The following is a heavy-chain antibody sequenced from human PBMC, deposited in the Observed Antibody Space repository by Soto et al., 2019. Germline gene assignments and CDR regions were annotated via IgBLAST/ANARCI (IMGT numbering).Heavy chain of an antibody. V-gene: IGHV3-23*01. J-gene: IGHJ4*02. CDR2: ISGSGGST. Sequence: EVQLLESGGGLVQPGGSLRLSCAASGFTFSSYVMSWVRQAPGKGLEWVSAISGSGGSTYYADSVKGRFTISRDNSKNTLYLQMNSLRAEDTAVYYCAKGVTIFGVVTDYWGQGTLVTVSS. CDR3: AKGVTIFGVVTDY. D-gene: IGHD3-3*01. CDR1: GFTFSSYV.